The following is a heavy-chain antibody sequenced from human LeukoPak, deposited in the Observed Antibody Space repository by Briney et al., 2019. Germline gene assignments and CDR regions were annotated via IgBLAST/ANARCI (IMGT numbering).Heavy chain of an antibody. CDR2: IYYSGST. Sequence: SETLSLTCTVSGGSISSSSYYWGWIRQPPGKGLEWVGSIYYSGSTYYNPSLKSRVTISVDTSKNQFSLKLSSVTAADTAVYYCANTMIVVGSYYFDYWGQGTLVTVSS. V-gene: IGHV4-39*01. D-gene: IGHD3-22*01. J-gene: IGHJ4*02. CDR1: GGSISSSSYY. CDR3: ANTMIVVGSYYFDY.